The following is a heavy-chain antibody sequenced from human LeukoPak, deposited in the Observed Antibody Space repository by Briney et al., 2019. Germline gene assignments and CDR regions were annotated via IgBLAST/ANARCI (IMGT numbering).Heavy chain of an antibody. V-gene: IGHV1-24*01. J-gene: IGHJ4*02. CDR2: FDPEDGET. CDR3: VTGPPYSCSWSYFDY. Sequence: ASVKVSCKVSGYTLTELSMHWVRQAPGKGLEWMGGFDPEDGETIYAQKFQGRVTMTEDTSTDTAYMELSSLRSEDTAVYYCVTGPPYSCSWSYFDYWGQGTLVTVSS. D-gene: IGHD6-13*01. CDR1: GYTLTELS.